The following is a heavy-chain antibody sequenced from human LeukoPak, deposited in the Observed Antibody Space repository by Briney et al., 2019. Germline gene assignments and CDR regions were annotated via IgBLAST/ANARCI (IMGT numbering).Heavy chain of an antibody. J-gene: IGHJ4*02. V-gene: IGHV4-4*07. CDR1: GGSISIYY. Sequence: SETLSLTCTVSGGSISIYYWNWIRQPAGKGLEWIGRIFTSGITNYDPSLKSRVTMSVDTSKNQFSLNLSSVTAADTAVYYCARIMVSDYYGSGSYYGGYYFDYWGQGTLVTVSS. D-gene: IGHD3-10*01. CDR2: IFTSGIT. CDR3: ARIMVSDYYGSGSYYGGYYFDY.